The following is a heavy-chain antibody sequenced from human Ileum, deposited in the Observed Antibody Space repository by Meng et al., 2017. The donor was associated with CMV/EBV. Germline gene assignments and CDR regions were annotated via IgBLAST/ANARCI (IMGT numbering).Heavy chain of an antibody. CDR2: IRYDGGNK. J-gene: IGHJ6*02. CDR1: GFTFSSYG. V-gene: IGHV3-30*02. D-gene: IGHD3-3*01. Sequence: GESLKISCAASGFTFSSYGMHWVRQAPGKGLEWVAFIRYDGGNKYYADSVKGRFTISRDNSKNTLYLQMNSLRAEDTAVYYCAKDRRAGKELRFLEWLSHYGMDVWGQGTTVTVSS. CDR3: AKDRRAGKELRFLEWLSHYGMDV.